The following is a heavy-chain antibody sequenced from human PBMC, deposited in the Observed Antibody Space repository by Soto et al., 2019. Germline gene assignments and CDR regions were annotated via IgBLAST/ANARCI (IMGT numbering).Heavy chain of an antibody. J-gene: IGHJ5*02. CDR1: GFTFSDYY. V-gene: IGHV3-11*01. CDR3: VRVGYAYGNDP. D-gene: IGHD3-10*01. CDR2: ISSSGATI. Sequence: QVQLVESGGGLVKSGGSLRLSCAASGFTFSDYYMSWIRQAPGKGLEWISYISSSGATIYYADSVKGRFTTSRDNANNSVFLEMNCLRAEDTAVYYCVRVGYAYGNDPWGQGTLVAVSS.